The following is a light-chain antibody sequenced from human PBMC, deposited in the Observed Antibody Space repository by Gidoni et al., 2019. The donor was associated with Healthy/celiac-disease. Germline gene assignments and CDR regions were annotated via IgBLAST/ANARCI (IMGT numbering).Light chain of an antibody. Sequence: QSVLTQPPSLSAAPGPRVTISCTGSSSNIGAGYAVHWSQQLPGTAPKLLIYGNSNRPSGVPDRFSGSKSGTSASLAITGLQAEDEADYYCQSYDSSLSGVVFGGGTKLTVL. CDR3: QSYDSSLSGVV. CDR2: GNS. CDR1: SSNIGAGYA. J-gene: IGLJ2*01. V-gene: IGLV1-40*01.